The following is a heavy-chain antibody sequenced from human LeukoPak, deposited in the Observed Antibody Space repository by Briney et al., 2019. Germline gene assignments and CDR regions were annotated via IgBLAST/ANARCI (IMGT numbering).Heavy chain of an antibody. CDR1: GYTFTSYY. CDR2: INPSGGST. J-gene: IGHJ4*02. Sequence: ASLKVSCKASGYTFTSYYMHWVRQAPGQGLEWMGIINPSGGSTSYAQKFQGRVTMTRDTSTSTVYMELSSLRSEDTAVYYCARDRRAIFGVVPRYYFDYWGQGTLVTVSS. V-gene: IGHV1-46*01. D-gene: IGHD3-3*01. CDR3: ARDRRAIFGVVPRYYFDY.